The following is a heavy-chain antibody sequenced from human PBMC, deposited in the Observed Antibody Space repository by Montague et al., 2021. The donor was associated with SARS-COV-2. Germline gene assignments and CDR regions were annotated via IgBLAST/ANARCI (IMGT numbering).Heavy chain of an antibody. D-gene: IGHD3-16*02. CDR2: IFYSGTT. V-gene: IGHV4-39*01. Sequence: SETLSLTCTVSGASISSSENSWGWIRQSPGKGLEWFGSIFYSGTTYFNPSLRSRIAISVDTSKNQFSLKVTPVTAADTAVYYCARHVTFGGVVVALDYWGQGNLVSVSS. CDR3: ARHVTFGGVVVALDY. J-gene: IGHJ4*02. CDR1: GASISSSENS.